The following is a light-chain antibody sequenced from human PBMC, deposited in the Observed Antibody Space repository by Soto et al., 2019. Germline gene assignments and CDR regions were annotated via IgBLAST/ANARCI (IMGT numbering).Light chain of an antibody. J-gene: IGKJ1*01. Sequence: IQMTQSPSTLSASVGDRVTITCRASQSISSWLAWYQQKPGKAPKLLIYKASSLESGVPSRFSGSGSGTEFTLTILSLQPDDIATYYCQQYDRYPTFGQGTKVDIK. V-gene: IGKV1-5*03. CDR2: KAS. CDR3: QQYDRYPT. CDR1: QSISSW.